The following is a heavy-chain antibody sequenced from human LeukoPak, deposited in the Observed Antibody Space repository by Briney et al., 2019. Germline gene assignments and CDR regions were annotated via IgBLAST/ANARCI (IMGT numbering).Heavy chain of an antibody. CDR2: ISSSGSTI. D-gene: IGHD6-13*01. Sequence: GSLRLSCAASGFTFSDYYMSWIRQAPGKGLEWVSYISSSGSTIYYADSVKGRFTISRDNAKNSLYLQMNSLRAEDTAVYYCASPTIAAAGNNWFDPWGQGTLVTVSS. CDR1: GFTFSDYY. J-gene: IGHJ5*02. V-gene: IGHV3-11*01. CDR3: ASPTIAAAGNNWFDP.